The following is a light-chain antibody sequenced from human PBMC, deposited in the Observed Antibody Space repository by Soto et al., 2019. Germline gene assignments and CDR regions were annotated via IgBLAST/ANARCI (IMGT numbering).Light chain of an antibody. CDR1: QSVSSY. J-gene: IGKJ2*01. CDR2: GAS. CDR3: QQYNNGPYT. Sequence: EIVMTQSPATLSVSPGERATLSCRASQSVSSYLAGYQQKPRQAPRLLIYGASTRATGGPARFSGSGAGTEFTLTISSLQSEDFAVYYCQQYNNGPYTFGQGTKVDIK. V-gene: IGKV3-15*01.